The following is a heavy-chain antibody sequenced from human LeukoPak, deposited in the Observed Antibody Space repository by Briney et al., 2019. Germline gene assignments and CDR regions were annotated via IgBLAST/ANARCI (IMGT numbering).Heavy chain of an antibody. CDR3: ARDPIAAAAGY. CDR1: GFTFSDHY. D-gene: IGHD6-13*01. CDR2: IKQDGSEK. Sequence: GGSQRLSCAASGFTFSDHYMSWIRQAPGKGLEWVANIKQDGSEKYYVDSVKGRFIISRDNAKNSLYLQMNSLRAEDTAVYYCARDPIAAAAGYWGQGTLVTVSS. J-gene: IGHJ4*02. V-gene: IGHV3-7*03.